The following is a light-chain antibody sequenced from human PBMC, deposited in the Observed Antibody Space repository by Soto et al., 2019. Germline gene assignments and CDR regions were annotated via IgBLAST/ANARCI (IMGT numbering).Light chain of an antibody. CDR1: QGISSY. CDR2: GAS. J-gene: IGKJ1*01. V-gene: IGKV1-9*01. Sequence: IQLTQYPSFLSASVGDRVTITCRASQGISSYLAWYQQKPGKAPKVLIYGASTLQSGVPARFSGSGSGTEFTLTISSLQPEDFATYYCQQLNSYPWTFGQGTKVEIK. CDR3: QQLNSYPWT.